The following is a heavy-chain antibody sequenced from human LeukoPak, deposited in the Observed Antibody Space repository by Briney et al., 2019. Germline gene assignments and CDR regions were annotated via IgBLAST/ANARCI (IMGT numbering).Heavy chain of an antibody. Sequence: GGSLRLSCAASGFTFSSYWMSWVGQAQGKGLEWVANIKQDESEKYYVDSVKGRFTISRDNAKNSLYLQMNSLRAEDTAVYYCARDKIEGPTKLDYWGQGILVTVSS. D-gene: IGHD1-1*01. CDR1: GFTFSSYW. CDR2: IKQDESEK. CDR3: ARDKIEGPTKLDY. V-gene: IGHV3-7*01. J-gene: IGHJ4*02.